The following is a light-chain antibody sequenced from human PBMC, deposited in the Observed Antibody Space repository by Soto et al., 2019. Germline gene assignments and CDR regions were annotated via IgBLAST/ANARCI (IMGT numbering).Light chain of an antibody. CDR3: ETWDSNTRV. CDR1: SGHSSYI. V-gene: IGLV4-60*02. Sequence: QSVLTQSSSASASLGSSVKLTCTLSSGHSSYIIAWHQQQPGKAPRYLMNLEGSGSYNRGSGVPDRFSGSSSGAARYLTISNLQFEDEADYYCETWDSNTRVFGGGTKVTVL. J-gene: IGLJ3*02. CDR2: LEGSGSY.